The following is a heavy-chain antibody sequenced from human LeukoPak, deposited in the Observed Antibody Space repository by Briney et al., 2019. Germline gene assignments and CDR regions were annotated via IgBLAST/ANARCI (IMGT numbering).Heavy chain of an antibody. J-gene: IGHJ4*02. D-gene: IGHD6-13*01. CDR1: GGSISSYY. V-gene: IGHV4-59*01. CDR3: ARLGQQQLVLDY. CDR2: IYYSGST. Sequence: SETLSLTCTVSGGSISSYYWSWIRQPPGKGLEWIGYIYYSGSTNYNPSLKSRVTISVDTSKNQFSLKLSSVTAADTAVYYCARLGQQQLVLDYWGQGTLVTVSS.